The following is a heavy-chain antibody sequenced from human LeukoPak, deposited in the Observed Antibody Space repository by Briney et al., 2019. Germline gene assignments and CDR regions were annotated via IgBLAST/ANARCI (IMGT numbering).Heavy chain of an antibody. Sequence: ASVKVSCKASGYTFTSYYMHWVRQAPGQGLERMGIINPSGGSTSYAQKFQGRVTMTRDTSTSTVYMELSSLRSEDTAVYYCARDVAVDYYDSSGDDAFDIWGQGTMVTVSS. CDR3: ARDVAVDYYDSSGDDAFDI. V-gene: IGHV1-46*01. CDR2: INPSGGST. D-gene: IGHD3-22*01. CDR1: GYTFTSYY. J-gene: IGHJ3*02.